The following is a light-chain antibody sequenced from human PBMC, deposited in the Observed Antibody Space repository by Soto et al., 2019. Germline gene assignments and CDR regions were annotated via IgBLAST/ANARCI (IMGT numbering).Light chain of an antibody. CDR1: QTISSW. V-gene: IGKV1-5*03. J-gene: IGKJ1*01. CDR2: KAS. CDR3: QQYNNWPRT. Sequence: DIQMTQSPSTLSGSVGDRVTITCRASQTISSWLAWYQQKPGKAPKLLIYKASTLKSGVPSRFSGSRSGTDFTLTISSLQSEDFAVYYCQQYNNWPRTFGQGTKVDIK.